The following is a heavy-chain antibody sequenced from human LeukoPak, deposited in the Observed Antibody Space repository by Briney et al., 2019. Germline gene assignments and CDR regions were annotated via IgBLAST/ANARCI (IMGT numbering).Heavy chain of an antibody. CDR1: GYSISSGYY. CDR2: IYHSGST. CDR3: ARLDSMYGTGWAGGY. J-gene: IGHJ4*02. V-gene: IGHV4-38-2*02. D-gene: IGHD6-19*01. Sequence: SETLSLTCTVSGYSISSGYYWGWVRQPPGKGLEWIGSIYHSGSTYYNPSLKSRVTISVDTSNNQISLKLSSVTAADTAVYYCARLDSMYGTGWAGGYWGQGTLVTVSS.